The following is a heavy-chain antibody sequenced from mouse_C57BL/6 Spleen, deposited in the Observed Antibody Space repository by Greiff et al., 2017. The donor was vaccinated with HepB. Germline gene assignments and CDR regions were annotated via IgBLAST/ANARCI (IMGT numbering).Heavy chain of an antibody. Sequence: QVQLQQPGAELVMPGASVKLSCKASGYTFTSYWMHWVKQRAGQGLEWIGEIDPSDSYTNYNQKFKGKSTLTVDKSSSTAYMQLSSLTSEDSAVYYCARIYYGNYDYYAMDYWGQGTSVTVSS. CDR2: IDPSDSYT. CDR1: GYTFTSYW. V-gene: IGHV1-69*01. D-gene: IGHD2-1*01. J-gene: IGHJ4*01. CDR3: ARIYYGNYDYYAMDY.